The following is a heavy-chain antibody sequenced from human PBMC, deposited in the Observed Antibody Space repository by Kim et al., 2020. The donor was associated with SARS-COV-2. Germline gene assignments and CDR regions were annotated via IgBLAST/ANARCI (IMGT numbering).Heavy chain of an antibody. CDR1: GFTFSSYG. Sequence: GGSLRLSCAASGFTFSSYGMNWVRQAPGKGLEWVSVIRIDGTYTDYADSLKGRFTISRDNAKSTLYLQMNSLRADDTAVYYCAREARRRQRDKESADAFDMWGHGTLLIVSS. J-gene: IGHJ3*02. CDR3: AREARRRQRDKESADAFDM. V-gene: IGHV3-21*01. CDR2: IRIDGTYT.